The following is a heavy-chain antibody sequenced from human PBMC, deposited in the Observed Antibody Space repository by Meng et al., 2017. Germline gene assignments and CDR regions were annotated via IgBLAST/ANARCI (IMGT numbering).Heavy chain of an antibody. CDR3: ARVVGGCVSCYKGWFDP. Sequence: QVQLQESGPRLVRPSQTLSLTCTVSGASLTSGIFWIWIRQPPGKGLEYIGYISYNGATYYNPSLRSRLTMSVDTAKNQFSLGLNSVTAADTAVYYCARVVGGCVSCYKGWFDPWGQGTLVTVSS. CDR1: GASLTSGIF. CDR2: ISYNGAT. V-gene: IGHV4-30-4*01. J-gene: IGHJ5*02. D-gene: IGHD2-2*02.